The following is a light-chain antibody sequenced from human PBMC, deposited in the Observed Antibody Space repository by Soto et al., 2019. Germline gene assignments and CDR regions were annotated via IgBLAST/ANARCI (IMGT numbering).Light chain of an antibody. J-gene: IGKJ3*01. CDR2: GAS. V-gene: IGKV3-15*01. CDR1: QSISSN. CDR3: QQNNSWPPGLFT. Sequence: DMAMTQSPATLSVSPGERATLSCRASQSISSNLAWYQQKPGQSPRLLIYGASTRATGVPARFSGSGSGTEFTLTISSLQSEDFAVYYCQQNNSWPPGLFTFGPGTKVDIK.